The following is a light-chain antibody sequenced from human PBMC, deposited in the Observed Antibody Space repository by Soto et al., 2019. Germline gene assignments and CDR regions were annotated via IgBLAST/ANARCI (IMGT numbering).Light chain of an antibody. V-gene: IGLV1-47*01. CDR3: AAWDDSLSGVL. Sequence: QPVLTQPPSASGAPGQRVTISCSGSSSNIGSNYVYWYQQLPGTAPKLLIYRNNQRRSGVPDRFSGSKSGTSVSLAISGLRSEDEANYYCAAWDDSLSGVLFGGGTKLTVL. J-gene: IGLJ2*01. CDR2: RNN. CDR1: SSNIGSNY.